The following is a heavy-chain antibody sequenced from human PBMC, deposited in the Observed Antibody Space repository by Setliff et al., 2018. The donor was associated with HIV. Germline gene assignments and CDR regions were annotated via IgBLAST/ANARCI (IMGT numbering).Heavy chain of an antibody. J-gene: IGHJ4*02. Sequence: PSETLSLTCTVSGGSISSGGYYWSWIRQPAGKGLEWIGRIYSSGSTTYSPSLKSRVTILLDPSKNQFSLKLSSVTAADTAVYYCARSRGTQQEEYYFDYWSPGTLVTVSS. CDR2: IYSSGST. D-gene: IGHD5-12*01. V-gene: IGHV4-61*02. CDR3: ARSRGTQQEEYYFDY. CDR1: GGSISSGGYY.